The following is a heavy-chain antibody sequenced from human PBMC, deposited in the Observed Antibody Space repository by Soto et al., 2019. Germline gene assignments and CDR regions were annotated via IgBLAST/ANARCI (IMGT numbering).Heavy chain of an antibody. J-gene: IGHJ3*02. V-gene: IGHV3-23*01. CDR2: ISGSGGST. Sequence: GGSLRVSCAASAFTFSSYAMSGVRQAPGKGLEWVSAISGSGGSTYYADSVKGRFTISRDNSKNTLYLQMNSLRAEDPAVYYCAKDRGYCFGGSCHEEDGALAIWGQGTTVTVS. D-gene: IGHD2-15*01. CDR3: AKDRGYCFGGSCHEEDGALAI. CDR1: AFTFSSYA.